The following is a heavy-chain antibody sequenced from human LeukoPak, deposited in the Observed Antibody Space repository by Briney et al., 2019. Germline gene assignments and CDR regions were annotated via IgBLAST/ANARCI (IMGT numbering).Heavy chain of an antibody. D-gene: IGHD6-19*01. CDR1: GGSITGCS. Sequence: PSETLSLTCTVSGGSITGCSWSWIRQPAGEGLEWIGRVDTSGSANYNPSLKSRVTMSVDTSENQFSLKLSSVTAADTAVYFCATSNSGWSHSFDSWGQGTLVTVSS. CDR2: VDTSGSA. V-gene: IGHV4-4*07. CDR3: ATSNSGWSHSFDS. J-gene: IGHJ4*02.